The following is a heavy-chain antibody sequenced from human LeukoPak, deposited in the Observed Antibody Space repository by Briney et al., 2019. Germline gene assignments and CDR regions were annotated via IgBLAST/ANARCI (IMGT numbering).Heavy chain of an antibody. CDR3: ATDSGSYYAQRAFDI. J-gene: IGHJ3*02. Sequence: GGSLRLSCAASGFTFSSYGMHWVRQAPGKGLEWVAVISYDGSNKYYADSVKGRFTISRDNSKNTLYLQMNSLRAEDTAVYYCATDSGSYYAQRAFDIWGQGTMVTVSS. CDR1: GFTFSSYG. D-gene: IGHD1-26*01. CDR2: ISYDGSNK. V-gene: IGHV3-30*03.